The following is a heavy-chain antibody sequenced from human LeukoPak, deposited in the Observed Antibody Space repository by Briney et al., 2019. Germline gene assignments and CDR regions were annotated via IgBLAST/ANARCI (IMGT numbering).Heavy chain of an antibody. J-gene: IGHJ5*02. V-gene: IGHV3-49*04. CDR2: IRSKAYGGTT. CDR3: TRGVYGFS. CDR1: GFTFGDYA. D-gene: IGHD5/OR15-5a*01. Sequence: PGGSLRLSCTASGFTFGDYAMSWVRQAPGKGLEWVGFIRSKAYGGTTEYAASVKGRFTISRDDSKSIAYLPMNSLKTEDTAVYYCTRGVYGFSWGQGTLVTVSS.